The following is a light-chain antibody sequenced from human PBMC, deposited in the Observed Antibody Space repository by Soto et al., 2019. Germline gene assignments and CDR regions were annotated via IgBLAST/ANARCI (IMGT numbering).Light chain of an antibody. J-gene: IGLJ2*01. Sequence: QSALTQPASVSGSPGQSITISCTGTSSDVGGYVYVSWYQQYAGKAPKLTIYNVRNRPSGVSNRFSGSKSGNTASLTISGLQPEDEADYFCSSYTNSGTVLFGGGTKLTVL. CDR3: SSYTNSGTVL. CDR1: SSDVGGYVY. V-gene: IGLV2-14*01. CDR2: NVR.